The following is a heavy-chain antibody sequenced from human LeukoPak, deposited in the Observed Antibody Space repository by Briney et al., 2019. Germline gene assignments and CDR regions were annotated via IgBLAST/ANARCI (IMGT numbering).Heavy chain of an antibody. CDR2: IRYDGSNK. Sequence: GGSLRLSCAASGFTFSSYGMHWVRQATGKGLEWVAFIRYDGSNKYYADSVKGRFTISRDNSKNTLYLQMNSLRAEDTAVYYCATPLGLWFGELLSTLDYWGQGTLVTVSS. D-gene: IGHD3-10*01. J-gene: IGHJ4*02. CDR1: GFTFSSYG. V-gene: IGHV3-30*02. CDR3: ATPLGLWFGELLSTLDY.